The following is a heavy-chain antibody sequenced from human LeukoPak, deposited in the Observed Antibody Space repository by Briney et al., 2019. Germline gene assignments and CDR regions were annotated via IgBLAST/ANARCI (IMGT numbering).Heavy chain of an antibody. CDR3: IVVIPISSPLPVPGRPPIPPARPNNSLSLQMPSLRAQDAAVFYCAGGGPEEDSFDY. V-gene: IGHV3-48*03. CDR2: ISRSGSTI. J-gene: IGHJ4*02. CDR1: GFTFTSYE. D-gene: IGHD2-21*01. Sequence: PGGSLRLSCAASGFTFTSYEMNWVRQAPGKGLEGVAYISRSGSTIYYADSVKGRFTISRDSAKNLLDLQVNGLRGEATCFYYCIVVIPISSPLPVPGRPPIPPARPNNSLSLQMPSLRAQDAAVFYCAGGGPEEDSFDYWGQGTLVTVSS.